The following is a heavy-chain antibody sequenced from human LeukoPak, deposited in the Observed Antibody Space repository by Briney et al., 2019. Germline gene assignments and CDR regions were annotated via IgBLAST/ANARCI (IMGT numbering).Heavy chain of an antibody. J-gene: IGHJ5*02. CDR2: INPYNGNT. CDR1: GYTFISHG. CDR3: ARDREGGSYPSSWFDP. V-gene: IGHV1-18*01. Sequence: ASVKVSCKASGYTFISHGISWVRQAPGQGLEWMGWINPYNGNTNYAQRLQGRVTLTTDTSTSTAYMELRSLRSDDTAVYYCARDREGGSYPSSWFDPWGQGTLVTVSS. D-gene: IGHD1-26*01.